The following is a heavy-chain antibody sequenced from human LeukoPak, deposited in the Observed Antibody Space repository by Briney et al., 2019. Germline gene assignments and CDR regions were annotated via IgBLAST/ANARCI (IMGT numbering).Heavy chain of an antibody. V-gene: IGHV4-59*11. Sequence: SETLSLTCTVSGGSISSHYWSWIRQAPGKGLEWIGNIYYSGSTNYNPSLKSRVTVSVDMSKNQFSLKLSSVTAADAAVYYCARYYDFWSGYYPFDYWGQGTLVTVSS. CDR1: GGSISSHY. D-gene: IGHD3-3*01. CDR3: ARYYDFWSGYYPFDY. CDR2: IYYSGST. J-gene: IGHJ4*02.